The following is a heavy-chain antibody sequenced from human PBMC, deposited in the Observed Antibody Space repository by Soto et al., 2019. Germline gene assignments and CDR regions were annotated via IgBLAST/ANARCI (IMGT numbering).Heavy chain of an antibody. Sequence: QLQLQESGPGLVKPSETLSLTCTVSGGSISSSSYYWGWIRQPPGKGLEWIGSIYYSGSTYYNPSLKSRVTICVDASKDQFYLKLNSVTAANTAVYYCASNGGTYYDDIGGSYRSLGGRGGYFDYWGQGTLVTASS. CDR1: GGSISSSSYY. J-gene: IGHJ4*02. CDR3: ASNGGTYYDDIGGSYRSLGGRGGYFDY. V-gene: IGHV4-39*01. CDR2: IYYSGST. D-gene: IGHD3-16*02.